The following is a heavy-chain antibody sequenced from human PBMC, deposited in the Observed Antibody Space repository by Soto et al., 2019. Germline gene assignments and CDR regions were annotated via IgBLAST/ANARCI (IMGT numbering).Heavy chain of an antibody. V-gene: IGHV3-33*01. CDR2: IWYDGSNK. J-gene: IGHJ6*02. CDR1: GFTLSSYG. Sequence: GGSLRLSCAASGFTLSSYGMHWVRQAPGKGLEWVAVIWYDGSNKYYADSVKGRFIISRDNSKNTLYLQMNSLRAEDTAVYYCARDRIPYSSSGRGMDVWGQGTTVTVSS. CDR3: ARDRIPYSSSGRGMDV. D-gene: IGHD6-13*01.